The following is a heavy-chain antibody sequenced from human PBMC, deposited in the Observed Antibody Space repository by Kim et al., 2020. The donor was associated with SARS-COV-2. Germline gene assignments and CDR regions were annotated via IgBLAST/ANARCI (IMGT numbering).Heavy chain of an antibody. Sequence: SETLSLTCTVSGGSISSGGYYWSWIRQHPGKGLEWIGYIYYSGSTYYNPSLKSRVTISVDTSKNQFSLKLSSVTAADTAVYYCASSCQYCSGGSCYESYYFDYWGQGTLVTVSS. CDR2: IYYSGST. CDR3: ASSCQYCSGGSCYESYYFDY. CDR1: GGSISSGGYY. D-gene: IGHD2-15*01. V-gene: IGHV4-31*03. J-gene: IGHJ4*02.